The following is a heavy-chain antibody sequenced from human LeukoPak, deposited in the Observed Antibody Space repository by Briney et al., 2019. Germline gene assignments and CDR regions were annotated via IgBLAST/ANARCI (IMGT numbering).Heavy chain of an antibody. V-gene: IGHV3-7*01. Sequence: PGGSLRLSCAASGFTFSSSWMTWVRQAPGKGLEWVANIKQDGSEKHYVDSVKGRFTISRDNVKDSLYLQMNSLRAEDTAVYYCARDWGSGNSYYFDYWGQGTLATVS. CDR1: GFTFSSSW. D-gene: IGHD3-10*01. CDR3: ARDWGSGNSYYFDY. CDR2: IKQDGSEK. J-gene: IGHJ4*02.